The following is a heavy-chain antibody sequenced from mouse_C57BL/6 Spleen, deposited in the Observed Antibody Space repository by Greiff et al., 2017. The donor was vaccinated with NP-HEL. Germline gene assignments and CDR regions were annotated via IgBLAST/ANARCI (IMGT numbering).Heavy chain of an antibody. J-gene: IGHJ3*01. V-gene: IGHV1-82*01. CDR2: IYPGDGDT. D-gene: IGHD2-14*01. CDR3: ARERAYGYEACFAY. Sequence: VQLQQSGPELVKPGASVKISCKASGYAFSSSWMNWVKQRPGKGLEWIGRIYPGDGDTNYKGKFKGKATLTADKSSSTAYMQLSSLTSEDSAVYFCARERAYGYEACFAYWGQGTLVTVSA. CDR1: GYAFSSSW.